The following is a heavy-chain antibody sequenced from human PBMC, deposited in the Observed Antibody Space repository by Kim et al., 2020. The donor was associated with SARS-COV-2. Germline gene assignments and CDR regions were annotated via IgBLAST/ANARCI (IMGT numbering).Heavy chain of an antibody. V-gene: IGHV3-21*01. D-gene: IGHD3-22*01. J-gene: IGHJ4*02. CDR1: GFTFSSYS. CDR3: ARSATHYYDSSGYYPRHFDY. Sequence: GGSLRLSCAASGFTFSSYSMNWVRQAPGKGLEWVSSISSSSSYIYYADSVKGRFTICRDNAKNSLYLQMNSLRAEDTAVYYCARSATHYYDSSGYYPRHFDYLGQGTLVTVSS. CDR2: ISSSSSYI.